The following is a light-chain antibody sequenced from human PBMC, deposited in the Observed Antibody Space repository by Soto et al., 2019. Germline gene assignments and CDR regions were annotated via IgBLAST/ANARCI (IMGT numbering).Light chain of an antibody. V-gene: IGKV1-39*01. CDR3: QQSYSTPPAT. CDR2: AAY. Sequence: DIQMTQSPSSLSASVGDRVTITCRASQYISSFLNWYQQKPGKAPKLLIYAAYSLQRGVPSRFSGSASGSDFTLTISSLQPEDFATYYCQQSYSTPPATFGQGTKLEI. J-gene: IGKJ2*01. CDR1: QYISSF.